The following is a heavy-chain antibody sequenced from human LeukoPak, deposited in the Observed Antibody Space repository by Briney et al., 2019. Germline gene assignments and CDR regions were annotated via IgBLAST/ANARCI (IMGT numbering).Heavy chain of an antibody. D-gene: IGHD1-26*01. Sequence: SSETLSLTCTVSGGSISSSSYYWGWIRQPPGKGLEWIGYIYYSGSTNYIPSLKSRLTISVDTSKNQFSLKLSSVTAADAAVYYCARDRDIGTYYYYYGMDVWGQGTTVTVSS. V-gene: IGHV4-61*01. CDR3: ARDRDIGTYYYYYGMDV. J-gene: IGHJ6*02. CDR1: GGSISSSSYY. CDR2: IYYSGST.